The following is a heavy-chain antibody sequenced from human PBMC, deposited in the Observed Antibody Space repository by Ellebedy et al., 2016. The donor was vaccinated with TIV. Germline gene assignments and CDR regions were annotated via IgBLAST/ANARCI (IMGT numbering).Heavy chain of an antibody. D-gene: IGHD2/OR15-2a*01. V-gene: IGHV3-23*01. J-gene: IGHJ4*02. Sequence: GESLKISCAASGFTFSSYAMSWVRQAPGKGLEWVSGISGGGGSTYYADSVKGRFTISRDNAKNSLYLQMNSLRAEDTAVYYCARNRRGDYWGQGTLVTVSS. CDR2: ISGGGGST. CDR3: ARNRRGDY. CDR1: GFTFSSYA.